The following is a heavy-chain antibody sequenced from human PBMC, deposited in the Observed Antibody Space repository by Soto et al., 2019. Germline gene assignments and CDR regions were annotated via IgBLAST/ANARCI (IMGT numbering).Heavy chain of an antibody. V-gene: IGHV4-59*01. Sequence: QVQLQESGPGLVKPSETLSLTCTVSGGSISSYYWSWIRQPPGQGLEWIGYIYYTGSTNYNPSLKSRVTISVDTSKNQCSLKLSSVTAADTAVYYCARGSRFSCGYYVHYYYYMDVWGKGTTVTVSS. D-gene: IGHD3-3*01. CDR3: ARGSRFSCGYYVHYYYYMDV. CDR2: IYYTGST. J-gene: IGHJ6*03. CDR1: GGSISSYY.